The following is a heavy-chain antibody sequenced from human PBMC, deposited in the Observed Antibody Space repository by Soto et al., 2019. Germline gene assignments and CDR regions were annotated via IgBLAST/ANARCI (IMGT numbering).Heavy chain of an antibody. J-gene: IGHJ5*02. D-gene: IGHD3-10*01. CDR3: ARGTYGSGSFWFDP. CDR2: IGTAGDT. CDR1: GFTFSSYD. V-gene: IGHV3-13*01. Sequence: GGSLRLSCAASGFTFSSYDMHWVRQATGKGLEWVSAIGTAGDTYYPGSVKGRFTISRENAKNSLYLQMNSLRAGDTAVYYCARGTYGSGSFWFDPWGQGTLVTVPS.